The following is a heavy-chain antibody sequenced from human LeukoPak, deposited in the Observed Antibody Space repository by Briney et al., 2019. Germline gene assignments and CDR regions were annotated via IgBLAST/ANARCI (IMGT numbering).Heavy chain of an antibody. D-gene: IGHD3-16*01. CDR2: IYSGGST. CDR1: GFTVSSHY. Sequence: GGSLRLSCEASGFTVSSHYMSWVRQAPGKGLEWVSVIYSGGSTYYAESVKGRFTISRDSSKNTLYLQMNSLRAEDAAVYYCARDGGEYWGQGTLVTVSS. V-gene: IGHV3-66*02. CDR3: ARDGGEY. J-gene: IGHJ4*02.